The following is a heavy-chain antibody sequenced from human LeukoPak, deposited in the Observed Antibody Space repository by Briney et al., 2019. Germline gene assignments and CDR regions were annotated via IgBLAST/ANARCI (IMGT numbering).Heavy chain of an antibody. CDR2: ISGSGDGT. CDR1: GFTFSNYA. Sequence: PGGSLRLSCAASGFTFSNYAMTWVRQAPGKGLEWVSAISGSGDGTYNADSVKGRFTISRDNSKNTLYLHMNSLRVEDAAVYYCAKDVCRYNSGCLRFDSWGQGTLVTVSS. D-gene: IGHD6-19*01. J-gene: IGHJ4*02. CDR3: AKDVCRYNSGCLRFDS. V-gene: IGHV3-23*01.